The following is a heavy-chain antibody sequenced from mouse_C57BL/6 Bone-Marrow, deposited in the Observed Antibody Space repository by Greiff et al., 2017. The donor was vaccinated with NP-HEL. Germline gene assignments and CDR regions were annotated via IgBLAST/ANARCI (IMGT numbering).Heavy chain of an antibody. CDR1: GFTFSSYA. V-gene: IGHV5-4*01. CDR3: ARDPAYSNYEAY. CDR2: ISDGGSYT. D-gene: IGHD2-5*01. Sequence: EVQLQESGGGLVKPGGSLKLSCAASGFTFSSYAMSWVRQTPEKRLEWVATISDGGSYTYYPDNVKGRFTISRDNAKNNLYLQMSHLKSEDTAMYYCARDPAYSNYEAYWGQGTLVTVSA. J-gene: IGHJ3*01.